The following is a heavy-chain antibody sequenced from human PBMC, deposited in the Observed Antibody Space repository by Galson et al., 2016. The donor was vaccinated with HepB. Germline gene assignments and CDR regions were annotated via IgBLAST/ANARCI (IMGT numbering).Heavy chain of an antibody. D-gene: IGHD6-19*01. V-gene: IGHV2-5*01. J-gene: IGHJ4*02. CDR3: ARPQISGPFDS. Sequence: PALVKPTQTLTLTCTFSGFSLSSDTVGVGWVRQPPGKALEWLALIFSSDDQRYSPSLQNRLTITRETSKNQVVLTMTNMDPLDTAEYYCARPQISGPFDSWGQGTLVTVSS. CDR1: GFSLSSDTVG. CDR2: IFSSDDQ.